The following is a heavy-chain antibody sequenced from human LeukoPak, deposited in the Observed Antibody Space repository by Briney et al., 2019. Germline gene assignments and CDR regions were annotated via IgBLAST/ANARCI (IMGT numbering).Heavy chain of an antibody. V-gene: IGHV4-38-2*02. D-gene: IGHD5-12*01. CDR3: ARDLNRPSGGYDSTYYFDY. J-gene: IGHJ4*02. CDR1: GCSISSGYY. Sequence: SETLSLTCTVSGCSISSGYYWGWIRQPPGKGLEWIGSIYHSGSTYYNPSLKSRVTISVDTSKNQFSLKLSSVTAADTAVYYCARDLNRPSGGYDSTYYFDYWGQGTLVTVSS. CDR2: IYHSGST.